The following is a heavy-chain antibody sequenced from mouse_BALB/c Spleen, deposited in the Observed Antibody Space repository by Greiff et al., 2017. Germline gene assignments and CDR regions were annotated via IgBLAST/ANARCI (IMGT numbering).Heavy chain of an antibody. J-gene: IGHJ2*01. CDR2: ISSGGSYT. CDR3: ARHAQRGYFDY. V-gene: IGHV5-9-3*01. Sequence: EVKLMESGGGLVKPGGSLKLSCAASGFTFSSYAMSWVRQTPEKRLEWVATISSGGSYTYYPDSVKGRFTISRDNAKNTLYLQMSSLRSEDTAMYYCARHAQRGYFDYWGQGTTLTVSS. CDR1: GFTFSSYA.